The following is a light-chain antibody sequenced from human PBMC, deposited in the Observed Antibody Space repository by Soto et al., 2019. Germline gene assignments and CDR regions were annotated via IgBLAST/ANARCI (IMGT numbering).Light chain of an antibody. V-gene: IGKV1-5*03. Sequence: DIQMTQAPSTLSASVGDRVTITCRASQSISSWLAWYQQKPGKAPKLLIYKASSLESGFPSRFSGSGAGTEFTLTLSSLQPDACAAYFYQQYNSYSPCPFGHGTKVEIK. J-gene: IGKJ1*01. CDR1: QSISSW. CDR3: QQYNSYSPCP. CDR2: KAS.